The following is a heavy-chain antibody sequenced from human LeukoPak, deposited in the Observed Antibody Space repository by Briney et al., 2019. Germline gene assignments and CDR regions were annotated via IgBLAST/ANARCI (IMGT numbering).Heavy chain of an antibody. CDR1: GGSFSGYY. CDR3: ARRGQQQLNY. Sequence: SETLSLTCAVYGGSFSGYYWSWIRQPPGKGLEWIGEINHSGSTNYNPSLKSRVTISVDTSKNQFSLKLSSVTAADTAVYYCARRGQQQLNYWGQGTLVTVSS. D-gene: IGHD6-13*01. J-gene: IGHJ4*02. V-gene: IGHV4-34*01. CDR2: INHSGST.